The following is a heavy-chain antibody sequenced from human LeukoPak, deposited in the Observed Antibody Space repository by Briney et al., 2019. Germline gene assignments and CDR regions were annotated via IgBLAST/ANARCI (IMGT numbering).Heavy chain of an antibody. V-gene: IGHV4-4*02. J-gene: IGHJ4*02. D-gene: IGHD3-22*01. CDR1: GGSISSSNW. Sequence: PSGTLSLTCAVSGGSISSSNWWSWVRQPPGKGLEWIGKIYHSGSTNYNPSLKSRVTISVDKSKNQFSLKLSSVTAADTAVYYCARELIASSGYYFDYWGQGTLVTVSS. CDR3: ARELIASSGYYFDY. CDR2: IYHSGST.